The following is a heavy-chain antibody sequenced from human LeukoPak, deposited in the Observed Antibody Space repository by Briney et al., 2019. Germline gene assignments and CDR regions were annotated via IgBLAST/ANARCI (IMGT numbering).Heavy chain of an antibody. D-gene: IGHD3-9*01. CDR1: GGPISSGDYY. CDR3: AHGNILTGLGIDY. J-gene: IGHJ4*02. V-gene: IGHV4-30-4*01. CDR2: NYYSRSP. Sequence: SETLSLPCTVCGGPISSGDYYGRWIRKPPGRGLEWNGYNYYSRSPYYHPSLKSRVTISVDTSKNQFSLKLSSVTAADTAVYYCAHGNILTGLGIDYWGQGTLVTVSS.